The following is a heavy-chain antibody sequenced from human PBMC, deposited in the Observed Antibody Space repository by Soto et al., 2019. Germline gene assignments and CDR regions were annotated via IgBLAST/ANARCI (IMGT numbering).Heavy chain of an antibody. CDR1: GYTFTSYG. CDR3: AVDTTIGGPNWFDP. CDR2: ISAYNGNT. D-gene: IGHD5-18*01. V-gene: IGHV1-18*01. J-gene: IGHJ5*02. Sequence: ASVKVSCKASGYTFTSYGISWVRQAPGQGLEWMGWISAYNGNTNYAQKLQGRVTMTTDTSTSTAYMELRSLRSAADTAVYYCAVDTTIGGPNWFDPWGQGTLVTVSS.